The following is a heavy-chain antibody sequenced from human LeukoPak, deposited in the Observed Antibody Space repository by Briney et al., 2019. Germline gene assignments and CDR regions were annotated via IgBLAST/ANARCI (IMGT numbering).Heavy chain of an antibody. V-gene: IGHV3-23*01. CDR3: AKVDSSGWYQGLLDY. Sequence: GGSLRLSCAASGFTFSSYAMSWVRQAPGKGLEWVSAISGSGGSTYYADSVKGRFTISRDNSKNTLYLQMNSLRAEDTAVYYCAKVDSSGWYQGLLDYWGQGTLVTVSS. D-gene: IGHD6-19*01. J-gene: IGHJ4*02. CDR1: GFTFSSYA. CDR2: ISGSGGST.